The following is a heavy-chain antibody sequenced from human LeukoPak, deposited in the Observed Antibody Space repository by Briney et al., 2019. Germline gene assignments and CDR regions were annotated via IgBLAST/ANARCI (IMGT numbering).Heavy chain of an antibody. D-gene: IGHD6-19*01. CDR3: ARGIAVAAHYFDY. Sequence: PSETLSLTCTVSGGSISSGGYYWSWIRQPPGKGLEWIGEINHSGSTNYNPSLKSRVTISVDTSKNQFSLKLSSVTAADTAVYYCARGIAVAAHYFDYWGQGTLVTVSS. J-gene: IGHJ4*02. V-gene: IGHV4-39*07. CDR2: INHSGST. CDR1: GGSISSGGYY.